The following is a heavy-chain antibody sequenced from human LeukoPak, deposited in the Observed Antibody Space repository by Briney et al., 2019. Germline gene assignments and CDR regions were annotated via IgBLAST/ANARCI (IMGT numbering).Heavy chain of an antibody. CDR1: GGSFSGYY. D-gene: IGHD1-7*01. CDR3: ARGDPGELSTSFDY. CDR2: INHSGST. Sequence: SGTLSLTCAVYGGSFSGYYWSWIRQPPGKGLEWIGEINHSGSTNYNPSLKSRVTISVDTSKNQFSLKLSSVTAADTAVYYCARGDPGELSTSFDYWGQGTLVTVSS. J-gene: IGHJ4*02. V-gene: IGHV4-34*01.